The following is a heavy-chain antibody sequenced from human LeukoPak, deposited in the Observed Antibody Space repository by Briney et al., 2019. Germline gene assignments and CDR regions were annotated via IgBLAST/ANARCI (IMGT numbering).Heavy chain of an antibody. CDR1: GGSISPYY. V-gene: IGHV4-59*08. CDR3: ARSGGRDGYNFGY. D-gene: IGHD5-24*01. Sequence: SETLSLTCTVSGGSISPYYWSWIRQTPGKGLEWIGYILYSGTTTNYNPSLESRVTISVDTSRAHFYLKLSSVTAADTAVYYCARSGGRDGYNFGYWGPGTLVTVSS. J-gene: IGHJ4*02. CDR2: ILYSGTTT.